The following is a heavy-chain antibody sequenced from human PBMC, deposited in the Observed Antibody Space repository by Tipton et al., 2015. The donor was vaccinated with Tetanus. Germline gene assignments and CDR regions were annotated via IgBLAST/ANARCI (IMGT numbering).Heavy chain of an antibody. V-gene: IGHV4-59*01. CDR1: GDSMTRYY. J-gene: IGHJ4*02. Sequence: TLSLTCIVSGDSMTRYYWSWIRQPPGKGLEWISYIFVSGSTNYNPALKSRVTISMDTSKSQFSLRLTSVTAADTAVYYCARSKLLWFGESLSGFDSWGQGTLVTVSA. CDR2: IFVSGST. CDR3: ARSKLLWFGESLSGFDS. D-gene: IGHD3-10*01.